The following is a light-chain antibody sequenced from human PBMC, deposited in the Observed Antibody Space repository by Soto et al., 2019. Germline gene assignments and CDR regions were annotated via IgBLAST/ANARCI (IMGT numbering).Light chain of an antibody. Sequence: SYELTQPPSVSVSPGQTASITCSRDKLEDRFANWYQQKPGQSPLLVMYQDNKRPSGIPERFSGSNSGNTATLTISGTQAMDEADYYCSSYTSSSTRVFGTGTKLTVL. V-gene: IGLV3-1*01. J-gene: IGLJ1*01. CDR3: SSYTSSSTRV. CDR2: QDN. CDR1: KLEDRF.